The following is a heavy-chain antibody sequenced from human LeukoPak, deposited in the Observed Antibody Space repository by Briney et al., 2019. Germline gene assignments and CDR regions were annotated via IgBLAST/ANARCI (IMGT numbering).Heavy chain of an antibody. CDR1: GDYW. CDR2: INSDGSWT. J-gene: IGHJ4*02. V-gene: IGHV3-74*01. Sequence: GGSLRLSCAASGDYWMHWVRQAPGKGLVWVSHINSDGSWTSYADSVKGRFAISKDNAKNTVYLQMNNLRAEDTAVYYCVSFYETYWGRGTLVTVSS. CDR3: VSFYETY. D-gene: IGHD2-2*01.